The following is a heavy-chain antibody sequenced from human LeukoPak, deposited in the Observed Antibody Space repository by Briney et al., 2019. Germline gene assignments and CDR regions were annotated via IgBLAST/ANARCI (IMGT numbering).Heavy chain of an antibody. V-gene: IGHV3-21*01. Sequence: GGSLRLSCAASGVTFSSYSMNWVRQAPGKGLEWVSSISSSSSYIYYADSVKGRFTISRDNAKNSLYLQMNSLRAEDTAVYYCARDDIEVVLAAMEVGAFDIWGQGTMVTVSS. CDR2: ISSSSSYI. D-gene: IGHD2-2*01. CDR3: ARDDIEVVLAAMEVGAFDI. CDR1: GVTFSSYS. J-gene: IGHJ3*02.